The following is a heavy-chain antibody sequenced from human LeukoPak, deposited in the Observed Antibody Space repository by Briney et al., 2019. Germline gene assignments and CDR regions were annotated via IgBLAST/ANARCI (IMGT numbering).Heavy chain of an antibody. Sequence: ASVKVSCKASGYTFIRNGISWVRQAPGQGLEWTGWISPYNENRKYLQKLQGRVTLSTDTSTSTAYMELRSLTSDDTAVYYCAREESIGRYQFLHDYWGQGTLVTVSS. CDR1: GYTFIRNG. D-gene: IGHD1-26*01. CDR2: ISPYNENR. V-gene: IGHV1-18*01. CDR3: AREESIGRYQFLHDY. J-gene: IGHJ4*02.